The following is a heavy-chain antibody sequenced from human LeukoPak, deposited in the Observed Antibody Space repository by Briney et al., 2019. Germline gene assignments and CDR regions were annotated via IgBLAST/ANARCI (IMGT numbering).Heavy chain of an antibody. J-gene: IGHJ3*02. CDR1: GFTFSTYA. CDR3: ARNRGGGDPFDI. CDR2: ISSNGDST. V-gene: IGHV3-64*01. Sequence: GGSLRLSCAASGFTFSTYAMHWVRQAPGKGLEYVSAISSNGDSTYYANSVKGRFTISRDNSNNTLYLQVGSLRPEDMAVYYCARNRGGGDPFDIWGQGTMVTVSS. D-gene: IGHD2-15*01.